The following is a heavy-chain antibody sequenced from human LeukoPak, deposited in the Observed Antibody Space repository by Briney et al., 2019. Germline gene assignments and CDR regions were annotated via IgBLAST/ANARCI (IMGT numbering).Heavy chain of an antibody. J-gene: IGHJ4*02. D-gene: IGHD2-2*01. CDR1: GGSFSGYY. V-gene: IGHV4-34*01. CDR3: ARRIVVVPAARGCFDY. Sequence: PSETLSLTCAVYGGSFSGYYWSWIRQPPGKGLEWIGEINHSGSTNYNPSLKSRVTISVDTSKNQFSLKLSSVTAADTAVYYCARRIVVVPAARGCFDYWGQGTLVTVSS. CDR2: INHSGST.